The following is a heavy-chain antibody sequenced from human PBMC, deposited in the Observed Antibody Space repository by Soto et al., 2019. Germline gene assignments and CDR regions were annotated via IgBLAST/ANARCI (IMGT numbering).Heavy chain of an antibody. CDR1: GDSISNSRFY. CDR2: IYHTGST. D-gene: IGHD4-17*01. CDR3: ARSQTTVTSYDY. J-gene: IGHJ4*02. Sequence: SETLSLTCSVSGDSISNSRFYWAWIRQPPGKGLEWIGYIYHTGSTYYNPSLKSRVTISVDRSKNQFSLKLSSVTAADTAVYYCARSQTTVTSYDYWGQGTLVTVSS. V-gene: IGHV4-39*07.